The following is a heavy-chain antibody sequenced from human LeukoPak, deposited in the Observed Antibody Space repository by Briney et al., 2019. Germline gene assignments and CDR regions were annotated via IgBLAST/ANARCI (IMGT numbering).Heavy chain of an antibody. V-gene: IGHV4-59*01. D-gene: IGHD6-19*01. CDR3: ARGGWSLDF. CDR1: GGSFSGYY. Sequence: PSETLSLTCAVYGGSFSGYYWSWIRQPPGKGLEWIGYIYFGGTTNYNPSLKSRVSISVDTSKNQFSLKLSSVTAADTAVYYCARGGWSLDFWGQGTLVTVSS. CDR2: IYFGGTT. J-gene: IGHJ4*02.